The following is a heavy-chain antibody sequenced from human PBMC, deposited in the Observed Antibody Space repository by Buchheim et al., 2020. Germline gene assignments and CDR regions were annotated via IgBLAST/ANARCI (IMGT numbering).Heavy chain of an antibody. Sequence: QVQLQQWGAGLLKPSETLSLTCAVYGGSFSGYYWSWIRQPPGKGLEWIGEINHSGSTNYNPSLKSRVTISVDTSKNQFSLKLSSVTAADTAVYYCARGENRDGYNYTYFDYWGQGTL. D-gene: IGHD5-24*01. V-gene: IGHV4-34*01. CDR2: INHSGST. J-gene: IGHJ4*02. CDR1: GGSFSGYY. CDR3: ARGENRDGYNYTYFDY.